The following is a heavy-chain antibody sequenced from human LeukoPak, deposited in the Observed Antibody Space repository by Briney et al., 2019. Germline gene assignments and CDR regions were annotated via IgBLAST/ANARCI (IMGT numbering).Heavy chain of an antibody. V-gene: IGHV3-23*01. D-gene: IGHD6-19*01. CDR3: AKTTAGYRSGRYPGWPVDC. Sequence: TGGSLRLPCAASGFTFRSYAMSWVRHAPGKGLEWVSGISGSGGSTFYAHSVKGRFTISRANSANTVYLQMNSLRADDTAVYYCAKTTAGYRSGRYPGWPVDCWGQGTLVTVSS. CDR1: GFTFRSYA. J-gene: IGHJ4*02. CDR2: ISGSGGST.